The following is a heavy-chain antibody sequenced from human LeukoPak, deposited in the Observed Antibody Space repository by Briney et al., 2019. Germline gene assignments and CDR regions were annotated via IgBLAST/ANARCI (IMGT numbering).Heavy chain of an antibody. CDR3: ARSPLGKQQLFLFDY. CDR2: IYYSGST. Sequence: SETLSLTCTVSGGSISSYYWSWIRQPPGKGLEWIGYIYYSGSTNYNPSLKSRVTISVDTSKNQFSLKPSSVTAADTAVYYCARSPLGKQQLFLFDYWGQGTLVTVSS. D-gene: IGHD6-13*01. J-gene: IGHJ4*02. CDR1: GGSISSYY. V-gene: IGHV4-59*01.